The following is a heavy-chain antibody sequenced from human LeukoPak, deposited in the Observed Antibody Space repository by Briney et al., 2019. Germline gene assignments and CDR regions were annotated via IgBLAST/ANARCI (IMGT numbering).Heavy chain of an antibody. J-gene: IGHJ4*02. CDR3: VRDPHALDY. D-gene: IGHD2-2*01. Sequence: PGGSLRLSCETSGFTFSSYSMNWVRQAPGKGLEWVSYIRSTSSPIYYADSVKGRFTISRDNAKNSLYLQMDSLRAEDTAVYYCVRDPHALDYWGQGTLVTVS. CDR2: IRSTSSPI. V-gene: IGHV3-48*01. CDR1: GFTFSSYS.